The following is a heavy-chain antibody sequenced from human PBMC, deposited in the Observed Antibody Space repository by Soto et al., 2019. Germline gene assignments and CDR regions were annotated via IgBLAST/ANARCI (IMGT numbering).Heavy chain of an antibody. J-gene: IGHJ4*02. CDR1: GFTVSSNY. CDR2: IYSGGST. V-gene: IGHV3-53*05. D-gene: IGHD6-13*01. Sequence: GSLRLSCAASGFTVSSNYMSWVRQAPGKGLEWVSVIYSGGSTYYADSVKGRFTISRDNSKNTMYLQMNSLRAEDTAVYYCAKDLGSSSWYFDYWGQGTLVTVSS. CDR3: AKDLGSSSWYFDY.